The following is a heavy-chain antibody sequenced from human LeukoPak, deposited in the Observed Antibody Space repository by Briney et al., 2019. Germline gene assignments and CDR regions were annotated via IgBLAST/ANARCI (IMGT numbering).Heavy chain of an antibody. CDR1: GFTFSSYA. CDR2: ISTSGDRT. Sequence: PGGSLRLSCAASGFTFSSYAMGWVRQAPGKGLEWVSGISTSGDRTYYADSVKGRFTISRDNSKNTMSVQMDDLRAEDTAVYYCTRYNNDHFDYWGQGTLVTVSS. V-gene: IGHV3-23*01. D-gene: IGHD1-14*01. CDR3: TRYNNDHFDY. J-gene: IGHJ4*02.